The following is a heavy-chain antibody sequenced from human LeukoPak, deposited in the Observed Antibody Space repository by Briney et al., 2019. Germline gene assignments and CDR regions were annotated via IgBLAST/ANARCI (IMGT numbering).Heavy chain of an antibody. Sequence: GWSLRLSCAASGFTVSSNYMSWVRQAPGKGLEWVSVIYSGGSTYYADSVKGRFTISRDNSKNTLYLQMNSLRAEDTAVYYCAREGCSSTSCYSGGMDVWGQGTTVTVSS. CDR2: IYSGGST. CDR1: GFTVSSNY. V-gene: IGHV3-66*02. D-gene: IGHD2-2*02. J-gene: IGHJ6*02. CDR3: AREGCSSTSCYSGGMDV.